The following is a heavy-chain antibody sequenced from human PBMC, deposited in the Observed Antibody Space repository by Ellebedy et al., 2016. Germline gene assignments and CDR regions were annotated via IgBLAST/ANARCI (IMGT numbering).Heavy chain of an antibody. CDR1: GASFSGYY. CDR3: ARGREAIVLVD. D-gene: IGHD1-26*01. J-gene: IGHJ4*02. CDR2: INQNGYT. V-gene: IGHV4-34*01. Sequence: SETLSLTCTVYGASFSGYYWNWIRQSPGKGLEWVGDINQNGYTNYNPSLKSQVTLSVDTSKNHFSLKLKSVTAADTAVDYCARGREAIVLVDWGQGTPVTVSS.